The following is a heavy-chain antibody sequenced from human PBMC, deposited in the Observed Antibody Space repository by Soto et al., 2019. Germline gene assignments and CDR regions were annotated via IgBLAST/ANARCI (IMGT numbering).Heavy chain of an antibody. J-gene: IGHJ4*02. D-gene: IGHD4-17*01. CDR2: IIPIFGTA. CDR1: GGTFSSYA. CDR3: ARDDYGDYGVGY. Sequence: ASVKVSCKASGGTFSSYAISWVRQAPGQGLEWMGGIIPIFGTANYAQKFQGRVTITADESTSTAYMELSSLRSEDTAVYYCARDDYGDYGVGYWGQGTLVTVSS. V-gene: IGHV1-69*13.